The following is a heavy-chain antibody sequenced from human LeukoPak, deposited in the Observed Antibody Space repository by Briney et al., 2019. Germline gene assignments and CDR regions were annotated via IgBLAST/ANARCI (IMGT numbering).Heavy chain of an antibody. D-gene: IGHD6-13*01. J-gene: IGHJ3*02. V-gene: IGHV3-53*01. Sequence: GGSLRLSCAASGFTFSSYAMSWVRQAPGKGLEWVPVIYSGGSTYYADSVKGRFTISRDNSKNTLYLQMNSLRAEDTAVYYCARFPPWYNAFDIWGQGTMVTVSS. CDR3: ARFPPWYNAFDI. CDR1: GFTFSSYA. CDR2: IYSGGST.